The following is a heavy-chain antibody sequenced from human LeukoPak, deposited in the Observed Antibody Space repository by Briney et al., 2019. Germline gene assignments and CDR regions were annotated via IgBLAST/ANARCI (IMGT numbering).Heavy chain of an antibody. CDR1: GGSISSGGYS. D-gene: IGHD2-2*01. V-gene: IGHV4-30-2*01. CDR2: IYHSGST. Sequence: SQTLSLTCAVSGGSISSGGYSWSWIRQPPGKGLEWIGYIYHSGSTYYNPSLKSRVTISVDRSKNQFSLKLSSVTAADTAVYYCASSSTGAEGLFDYWGQGTLVTVSS. J-gene: IGHJ4*02. CDR3: ASSSTGAEGLFDY.